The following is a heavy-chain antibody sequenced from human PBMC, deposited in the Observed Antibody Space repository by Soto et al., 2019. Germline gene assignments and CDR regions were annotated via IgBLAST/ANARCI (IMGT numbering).Heavy chain of an antibody. CDR2: INAGNGNT. J-gene: IGHJ6*03. CDR3: ARGIYYFGSGTDNYYYYYYMDV. CDR1: GYTFTAYA. Sequence: QVPLVQSGAEVKKPGASVKVSCKASGYTFTAYAMHWVRQAPGQRPEWMGWINAGNGNTKYSQKFQGRVSITRDTSASTAYVELTSLRAEDTAVYYCARGIYYFGSGTDNYYYYYYMDVWGKGTTVNVSS. V-gene: IGHV1-3*01. D-gene: IGHD3-10*01.